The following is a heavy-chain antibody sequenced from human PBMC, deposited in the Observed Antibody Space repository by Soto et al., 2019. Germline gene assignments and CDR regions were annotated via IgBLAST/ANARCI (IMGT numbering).Heavy chain of an antibody. D-gene: IGHD4-17*01. V-gene: IGHV1-69*02. Sequence: ASVKVSCKASGGTFSSYTISWVRQAPGQGLEWMGRIIPILGIANYAQKFQGRVTITADKSTSTAYMELSSLRSEDTVVYYCASRYDYGDYVLSDYYYMDVWGKGTTLTVS. J-gene: IGHJ6*03. CDR2: IIPILGIA. CDR1: GGTFSSYT. CDR3: ASRYDYGDYVLSDYYYMDV.